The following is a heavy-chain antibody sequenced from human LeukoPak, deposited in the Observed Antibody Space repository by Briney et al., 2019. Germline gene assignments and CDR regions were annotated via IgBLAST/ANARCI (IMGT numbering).Heavy chain of an antibody. CDR2: ISSSSSYT. V-gene: IGHV3-11*06. D-gene: IGHD1-20*01. CDR3: ARDLTGFDY. Sequence: GGSLRLSCAASGFTFSDYYMSWIRQAPGKGLEWVSYISSSSSYTNYADSVKGRFTISRDNAKNSLYLQMNSLGAGGTAVYYCARDLTGFDYWGQGTLVTVSS. CDR1: GFTFSDYY. J-gene: IGHJ4*02.